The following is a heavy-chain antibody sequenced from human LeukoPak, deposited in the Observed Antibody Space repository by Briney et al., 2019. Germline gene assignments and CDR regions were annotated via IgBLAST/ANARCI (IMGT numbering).Heavy chain of an antibody. V-gene: IGHV3-7*01. Sequence: GGSLRLSCAASGFTVSSNYMSWVRQAPGKGLEWVGNIKQDGSEKFYVDSVKGRFTISRDNAMNSLFLQINSLRAEDTAVYYCARESLIVGDRDDAFDIWGHGTMVTVSS. CDR2: IKQDGSEK. CDR3: ARESLIVGDRDDAFDI. CDR1: GFTVSSNY. J-gene: IGHJ3*02. D-gene: IGHD1-26*01.